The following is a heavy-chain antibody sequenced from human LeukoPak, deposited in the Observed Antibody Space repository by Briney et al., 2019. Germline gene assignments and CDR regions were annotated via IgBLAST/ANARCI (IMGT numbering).Heavy chain of an antibody. CDR2: LYSSGST. J-gene: IGHJ4*02. Sequence: SETLSLTYTVSGGSISSRTSYYWGWIRQPPGKGLEWIGSLYSSGSTYYNPSLKSRVTISVDTSKNQFSLKLTSVTAADTAVYYCARHQSGDYFDYWGQGTLVTVSS. V-gene: IGHV4-39*01. CDR1: GGSISSRTSYY. D-gene: IGHD4-17*01. CDR3: ARHQSGDYFDY.